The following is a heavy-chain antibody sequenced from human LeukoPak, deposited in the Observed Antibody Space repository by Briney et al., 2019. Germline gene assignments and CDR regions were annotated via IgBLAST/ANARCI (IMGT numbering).Heavy chain of an antibody. CDR1: GFTFSSYA. V-gene: IGHV3-30-3*01. CDR3: ARGQGQQQLSG. J-gene: IGHJ4*02. Sequence: GGSLRLSCAASGFTFSSYAMHWVRQAPGKGLGWVAVISYDGSNKYYADSVKGRFTISRDNSKNTLYLQMNSLRAEDTAVYYCARGQGQQQLSGWGQGTLVTVSS. CDR2: ISYDGSNK. D-gene: IGHD6-13*01.